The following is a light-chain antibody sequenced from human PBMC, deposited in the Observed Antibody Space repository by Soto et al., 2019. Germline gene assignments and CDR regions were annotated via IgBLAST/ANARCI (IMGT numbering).Light chain of an antibody. CDR2: GNS. CDR1: SSNIGAHYD. Sequence: QSVLTQPPSVSGAPGQRVTISCTGSSSNIGAHYDVHRYQQLPGTAPKLLIHGNSNRPSGVPDRFSGSKSGTSASLAITGLQAEDEADYYCQSYDNSLSVYVFGTGTKLTVL. J-gene: IGLJ1*01. V-gene: IGLV1-40*01. CDR3: QSYDNSLSVYV.